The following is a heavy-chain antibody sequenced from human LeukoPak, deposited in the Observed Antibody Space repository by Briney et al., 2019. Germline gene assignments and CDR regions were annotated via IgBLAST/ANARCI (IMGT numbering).Heavy chain of an antibody. D-gene: IGHD3-10*01. Sequence: KPGGSLRLSCAASGFTFSSYSMNWVRQAPGKGLEWVSSISSSSSYIYYADSVKGRFTISRDNAKNSLYLQMNSLRAEDTAVYYCARARTTMVRGVGFFDYWGQGTLVTVSS. CDR2: ISSSSSYI. CDR3: ARARTTMVRGVGFFDY. V-gene: IGHV3-21*01. J-gene: IGHJ4*02. CDR1: GFTFSSYS.